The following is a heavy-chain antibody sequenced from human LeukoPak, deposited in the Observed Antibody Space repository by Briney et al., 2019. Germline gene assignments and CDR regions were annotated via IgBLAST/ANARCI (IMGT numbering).Heavy chain of an antibody. J-gene: IGHJ3*02. CDR1: GFTFDDYA. Sequence: PGRSLRLSCAASGFTFDDYAMHWVRQAPGKGLEWVSSIDSSGGYMFYADSVKGRFTISRDNAKNSLYLQMNSLRAEDTAVYYCARVAEAAAFDIWGQGTMVTVSS. D-gene: IGHD6-25*01. CDR2: IDSSGGYM. CDR3: ARVAEAAAFDI. V-gene: IGHV3-21*01.